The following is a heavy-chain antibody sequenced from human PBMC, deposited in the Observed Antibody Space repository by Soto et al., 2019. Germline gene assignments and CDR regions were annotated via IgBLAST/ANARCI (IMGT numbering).Heavy chain of an antibody. CDR2: ISYDGSNK. V-gene: IGHV3-30*18. J-gene: IGHJ4*02. CDR3: AKTPATAIPYDY. Sequence: GGSLRLSCAASGFTFSSYGMHWVRQAPGKGLEWVAVISYDGSNKYYADSVKGRFTISRDNSKNTLYLQMNSLRAEDTAVYYCAKTPATAIPYDYWGQGTLVTVSS. CDR1: GFTFSSYG. D-gene: IGHD2-2*02.